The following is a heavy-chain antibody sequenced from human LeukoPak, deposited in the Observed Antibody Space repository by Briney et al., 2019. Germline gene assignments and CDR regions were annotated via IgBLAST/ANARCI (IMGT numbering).Heavy chain of an antibody. CDR1: GYTFTGYY. J-gene: IGHJ4*02. CDR2: INPNSGDT. CDR3: ATQMGSYLWGTDFDY. Sequence: ASVKVSCKASGYTFTGYYVHWVRQAPGQGLEWMGWINPNSGDTKYAQKFQGRVTMTRDTSISTAYMELSRLRSDDTAVYYCATQMGSYLWGTDFDYWGQGTLVTVSS. V-gene: IGHV1-2*02. D-gene: IGHD3-16*01.